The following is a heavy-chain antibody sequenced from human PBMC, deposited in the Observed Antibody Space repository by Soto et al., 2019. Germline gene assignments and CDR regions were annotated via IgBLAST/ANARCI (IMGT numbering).Heavy chain of an antibody. D-gene: IGHD6-13*01. V-gene: IGHV3-48*02. Sequence: EVQLVESGGGLVQPRGSLRLSCAASGFTFSSYSMNWVRQAPGKGLEWVSYISSSSSTIYYADSVKGRFTISRDNAKNSLYLQMNSLRDEDTAVYYCARDREQQLTPGGVFDYWGQGTLVTVSS. J-gene: IGHJ4*02. CDR1: GFTFSSYS. CDR2: ISSSSSTI. CDR3: ARDREQQLTPGGVFDY.